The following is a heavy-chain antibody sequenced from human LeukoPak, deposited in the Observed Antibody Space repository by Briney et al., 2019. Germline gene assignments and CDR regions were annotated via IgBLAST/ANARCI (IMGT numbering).Heavy chain of an antibody. D-gene: IGHD3-10*01. J-gene: IGHJ4*02. Sequence: SETLSLTCAVHGGSFSGYYWSWIRQPPGKGLEWIAYLFYSGSTDYNPSLESRVTISVDTSKNQFSLKLRSVTAADTAVYYCATVAVVRGVTYFDYWGQGTLVTVSS. CDR3: ATVAVVRGVTYFDY. CDR2: LFYSGST. CDR1: GGSFSGYY. V-gene: IGHV4-59*01.